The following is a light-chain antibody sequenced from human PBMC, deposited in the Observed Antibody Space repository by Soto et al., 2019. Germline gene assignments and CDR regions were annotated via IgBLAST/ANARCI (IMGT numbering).Light chain of an antibody. V-gene: IGKV1-39*01. CDR1: ESITSY. CDR3: QVTYSSLT. Sequence: DIQMTQSPLSLSASVGDRVTITCRASESITSYLNWYQQKPGKAPKLLIYAASSLHTGVPSRFSGSGFGTDFTLTISRLQPEDFATYICQVTYSSLTFGGGTKVDIK. CDR2: AAS. J-gene: IGKJ4*01.